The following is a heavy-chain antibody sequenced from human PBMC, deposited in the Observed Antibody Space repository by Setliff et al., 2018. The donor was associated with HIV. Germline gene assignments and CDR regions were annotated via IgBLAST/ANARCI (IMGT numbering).Heavy chain of an antibody. D-gene: IGHD3-10*01. CDR3: ARVILAGKFKSYYFDY. V-gene: IGHV4-4*02. CDR2: IYHSGST. CDR1: GGSISSSNW. Sequence: SETLSLTCAVSGGSISSSNWWSWVRQPPGKGLEWIGEIYHSGSTNYNPSLKSRVTISVDKSKNQFSLKLSSVTAADTAVYYCARVILAGKFKSYYFDYWGQGTLVTVSS. J-gene: IGHJ4*02.